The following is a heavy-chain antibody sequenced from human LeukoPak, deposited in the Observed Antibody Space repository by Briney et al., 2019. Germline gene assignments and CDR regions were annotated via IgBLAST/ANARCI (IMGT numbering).Heavy chain of an antibody. CDR1: GGSISSGGYS. Sequence: PSETLSLTCAVSGGSISSGGYSWSWIRQPPGKGLEWIGYIYHSGSTYYNPSLKSRVTISVDRSKNQFSLKLSSVTAADTAVYYCARESSGMGVWGQGTTVTVSS. CDR2: IYHSGST. CDR3: ARESSGMGV. V-gene: IGHV4-30-2*01. J-gene: IGHJ6*02.